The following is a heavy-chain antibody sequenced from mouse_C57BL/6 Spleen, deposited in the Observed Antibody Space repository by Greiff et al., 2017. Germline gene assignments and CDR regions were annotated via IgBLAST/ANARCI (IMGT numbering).Heavy chain of an antibody. D-gene: IGHD3-2*02. CDR2: ISGGGGNT. CDR1: GFTFSSYT. CDR3: ARQTAQGTKEAWFAY. V-gene: IGHV5-9*04. Sequence: EVKVVESGGGLVKPGGSLKLSCAASGFTFSSYTMSWVRQTPEKRLEWVATISGGGGNTYYPDSVKGRFTISRDNANNTLYLQKSRLRSEDTAVYYFARQTAQGTKEAWFAYWGQGTLVTVSA. J-gene: IGHJ3*01.